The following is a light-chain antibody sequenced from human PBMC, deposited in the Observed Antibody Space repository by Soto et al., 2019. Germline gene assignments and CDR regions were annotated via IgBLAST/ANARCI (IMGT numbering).Light chain of an antibody. CDR1: QSISSSY. J-gene: IGKJ3*01. CDR2: GAS. CDR3: QQYGSSRFT. Sequence: EIALTQSPGTLSLSPGERATLSCRASQSISSSYLAWYQQKPGQAPRLLVYGASSRATGTPDRFSGSGSGTDSTLTISRLEPEDFAVYYCQQYGSSRFTFGPGTKVDIK. V-gene: IGKV3-20*01.